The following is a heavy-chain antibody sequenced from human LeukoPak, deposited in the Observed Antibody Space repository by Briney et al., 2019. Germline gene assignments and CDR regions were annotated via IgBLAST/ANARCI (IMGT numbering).Heavy chain of an antibody. V-gene: IGHV6-1*01. D-gene: IGHD1-26*01. CDR3: VRGVVGATQDWFDP. Sequence: SQTLSLTCAISGDSVSSNSAAWNWIRQSPSRGLEWLGRTYYRSKWYNDYAASVKSRLTINPDTSKNQFSLQLNSVTPEDTAVYYCVRGVVGATQDWFDPWGQGTLVTVSS. J-gene: IGHJ5*02. CDR2: TYYRSKWYN. CDR1: GDSVSSNSAA.